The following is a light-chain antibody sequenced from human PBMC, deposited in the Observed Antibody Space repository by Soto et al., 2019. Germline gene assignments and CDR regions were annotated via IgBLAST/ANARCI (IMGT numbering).Light chain of an antibody. Sequence: QSALTQPASVSGSPGQSITISCTGTSSDVGGYNYVSWYQQHPGKAPKLMIYEVSNRPSGVSNRFSGSKSGNTASLTISGLQAEDEADYYCSSYTSTSTLFGNGTKVTV. CDR3: SSYTSTSTL. J-gene: IGLJ1*01. CDR1: SSDVGGYNY. CDR2: EVS. V-gene: IGLV2-14*01.